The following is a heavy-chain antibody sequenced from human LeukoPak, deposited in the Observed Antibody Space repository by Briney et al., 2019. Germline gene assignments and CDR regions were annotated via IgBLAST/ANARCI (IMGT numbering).Heavy chain of an antibody. V-gene: IGHV4-34*01. CDR3: ARGHPPTRLRFLEWLLRNPFDY. CDR1: GGSISGYY. D-gene: IGHD3-3*01. CDR2: INHGGST. J-gene: IGHJ4*02. Sequence: SETLSLTCTVSGGSISGYYWSWIRQPPGKGLEWIGEINHGGSTNYNPSLKSRVTISVDTSKNQFSLKLSSVTAADTAVYYCARGHPPTRLRFLEWLLRNPFDYWGQGTLVTVSS.